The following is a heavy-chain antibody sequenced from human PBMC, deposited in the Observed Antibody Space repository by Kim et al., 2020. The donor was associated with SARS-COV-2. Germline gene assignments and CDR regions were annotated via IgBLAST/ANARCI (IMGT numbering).Heavy chain of an antibody. J-gene: IGHJ3*02. V-gene: IGHV3-21*01. CDR1: GFTFSSYS. CDR3: AREGRRAGVDAFDI. CDR2: ISSSSSYI. Sequence: GGSLRLSCAASGFTFSSYSMNWVRQAPGKGLEWVSSISSSSSYIYYADSVKGRFTISRDNGKNSLYLQMNSLRAEDTAVYYCAREGRRAGVDAFDIWGQGTMVTVSS. D-gene: IGHD2-15*01.